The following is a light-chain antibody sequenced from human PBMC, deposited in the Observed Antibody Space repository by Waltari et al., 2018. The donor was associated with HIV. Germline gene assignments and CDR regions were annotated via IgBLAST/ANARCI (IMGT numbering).Light chain of an antibody. J-gene: IGKJ4*01. CDR2: DTS. CDR3: HEHSNWPPLT. V-gene: IGKV3-11*01. CDR1: RSDGDD. Sequence: EIVLTQSPATLSLSPGERATLSCRASRSDGDDLVWYHQKPGQAPRLLIYDTSTTATGMPASFIGSGAWTDFTLTISSLESEDFAVYYCHEHSNWPPLTFGGGTKVEIK.